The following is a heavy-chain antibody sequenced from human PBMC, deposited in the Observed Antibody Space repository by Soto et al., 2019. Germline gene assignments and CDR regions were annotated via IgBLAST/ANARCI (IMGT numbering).Heavy chain of an antibody. CDR1: GYTFTSYG. Sequence: QVQLVQSGAEVKKPGASVKVSCKASGYTFTSYGISWVRQAPGQGLEWMGWISAYNGNTNYAQKLQGRVTMTTDTPXSXXYMELRSLRSDDTAVYYCARDRWYGGHKTPNWFDPWGQGTLVTVSS. D-gene: IGHD1-26*01. J-gene: IGHJ5*02. CDR3: ARDRWYGGHKTPNWFDP. CDR2: ISAYNGNT. V-gene: IGHV1-18*01.